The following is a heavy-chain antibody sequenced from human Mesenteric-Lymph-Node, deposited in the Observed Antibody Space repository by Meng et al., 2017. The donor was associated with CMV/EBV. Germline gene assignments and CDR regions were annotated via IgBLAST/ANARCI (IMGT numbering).Heavy chain of an antibody. Sequence: GESLKISCAASGFTFSSYAMTWVRQAPGKGLEWVSTISGTGNSIDYADSVKGRFTISRDNSKNTLYLQMNSLRGEDTAVYYCAKDTVRYCSSSSCHYFDSWGQGTLVTVSS. D-gene: IGHD2-2*01. J-gene: IGHJ4*02. CDR1: GFTFSSYA. CDR3: AKDTVRYCSSSSCHYFDS. CDR2: ISGTGNSI. V-gene: IGHV3-23*01.